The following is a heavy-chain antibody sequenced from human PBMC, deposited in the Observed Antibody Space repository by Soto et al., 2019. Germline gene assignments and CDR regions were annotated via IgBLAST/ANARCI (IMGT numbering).Heavy chain of an antibody. CDR3: ARDEAVAYYYYGMDV. CDR2: INHSGST. CDR1: GGSFSGYY. Sequence: SETLSLTCAVYGGSFSGYYWSWIRQPPGKGLEWIGEINHSGSTNYNPSLKSRVTISVDTSKNQFSLKLSSVTAADTAVYYCARDEAVAYYYYGMDVWGQGTTVTVSS. J-gene: IGHJ6*02. D-gene: IGHD2-15*01. V-gene: IGHV4-34*01.